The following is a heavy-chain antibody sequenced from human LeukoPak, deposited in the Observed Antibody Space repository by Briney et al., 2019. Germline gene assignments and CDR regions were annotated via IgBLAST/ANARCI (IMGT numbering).Heavy chain of an antibody. Sequence: GASVKVSCKASGYTFTSYGISWVRQAPGQGLEWMGWISAYNGNTNYAQKLQGRVTMTTDTSTSTAYMELRSLRSDDTAVYYCARRPTAMVTGYYYYMDVWGKGTTVTVSS. V-gene: IGHV1-18*01. CDR2: ISAYNGNT. CDR3: ARRPTAMVTGYYYYMDV. D-gene: IGHD5-18*01. J-gene: IGHJ6*03. CDR1: GYTFTSYG.